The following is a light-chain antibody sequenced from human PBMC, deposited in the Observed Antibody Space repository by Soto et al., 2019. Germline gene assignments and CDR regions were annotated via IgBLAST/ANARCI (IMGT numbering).Light chain of an antibody. Sequence: QSALTQPASVSGSPGQSITLSCPGTSSDVGAYNFVSWYQHHPGKVPKLIIYDVTNRPSWVSSRFSGAKSANTASLTISRLQAEDEADYYCSSFTLYSTLVFGGGTKLTVL. J-gene: IGLJ3*02. V-gene: IGLV2-14*03. CDR1: SSDVGAYNF. CDR3: SSFTLYSTLV. CDR2: DVT.